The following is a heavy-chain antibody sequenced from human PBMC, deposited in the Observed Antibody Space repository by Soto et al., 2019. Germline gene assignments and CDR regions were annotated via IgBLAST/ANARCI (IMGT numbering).Heavy chain of an antibody. Sequence: GASVKVSCKASGYTFTSYGIHWVRQAPGQRLEWTGWINAGNGNTKYSEKFQGRVTITRDTSASTAYLELSSLRSEDTAVYYCARDPNDSISYYQHYHSSMDVRGQGPTVTVSS. CDR1: GYTFTSYG. V-gene: IGHV1-3*01. CDR3: ARDPNDSISYYQHYHSSMDV. D-gene: IGHD3-22*01. J-gene: IGHJ6*02. CDR2: INAGNGNT.